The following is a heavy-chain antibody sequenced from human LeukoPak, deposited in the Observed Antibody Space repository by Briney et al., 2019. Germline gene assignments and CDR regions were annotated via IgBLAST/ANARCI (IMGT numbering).Heavy chain of an antibody. Sequence: PGGSLRLSCAASGFTFDDYAMHWVRQAPGKGLEWVSGISWNSGSIGYADSVKGRFTISRDNAKNSLYLQMNSLRAEDTAVYYCARDPGVVVAATPDYWGQGTLVTVSS. CDR1: GFTFDDYA. CDR3: ARDPGVVVAATPDY. V-gene: IGHV3-9*01. CDR2: ISWNSGSI. D-gene: IGHD2-15*01. J-gene: IGHJ4*02.